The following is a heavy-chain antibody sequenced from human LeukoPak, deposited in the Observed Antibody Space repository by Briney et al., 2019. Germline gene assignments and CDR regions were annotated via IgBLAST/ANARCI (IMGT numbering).Heavy chain of an antibody. CDR2: IIPLLGVA. D-gene: IGHD5-12*01. Sequence: SVKVSCKASGGTFTSYTFSWVRQAPGHGLEWMGRIIPLLGVANYAQKFQDRVTIFAEKSTSTVYMQLSSLRSEDTAIYYCARDDADSAYAAGDFWGQGTLVTVSS. CDR3: ARDDADSAYAAGDF. V-gene: IGHV1-69*04. J-gene: IGHJ4*02. CDR1: GGTFTSYT.